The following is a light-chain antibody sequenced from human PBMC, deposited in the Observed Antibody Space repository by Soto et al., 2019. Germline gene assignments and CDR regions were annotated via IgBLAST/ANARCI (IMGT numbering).Light chain of an antibody. V-gene: IGKV1-27*01. CDR2: AAP. CDR3: EKYNRAPYT. Sequence: ETQMTQSSSSLSAPIGDRVTITCRARQGVRDSVAWYQQKLGKVPNLLIYAAPPLQSGVPSRFSGSGSETDFTLTISSLQPEDVPTYYCEKYNRAPYTFGPGTKVDIK. CDR1: QGVRDS. J-gene: IGKJ3*01.